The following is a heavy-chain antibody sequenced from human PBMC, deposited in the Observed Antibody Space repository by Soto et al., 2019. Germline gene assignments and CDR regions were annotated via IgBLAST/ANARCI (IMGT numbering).Heavy chain of an antibody. Sequence: GGSLRLSCAASGFNFDDYAMHWVRQVPGKGLEWVSSISWNSGTIGYADSVKGRFTNSRDNSKNTLYLQMNSLRAEDTAVYYCAKDRYSSGPNWFDPWGQGTLVTVSS. J-gene: IGHJ5*02. CDR2: ISWNSGTI. CDR1: GFNFDDYA. V-gene: IGHV3-9*01. CDR3: AKDRYSSGPNWFDP. D-gene: IGHD6-19*01.